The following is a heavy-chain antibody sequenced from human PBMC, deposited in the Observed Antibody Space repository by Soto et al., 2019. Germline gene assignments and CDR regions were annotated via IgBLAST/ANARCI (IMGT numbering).Heavy chain of an antibody. D-gene: IGHD6-13*01. J-gene: IGHJ4*02. V-gene: IGHV1-18*01. CDR2: ISAYNGNT. CDR3: ARDPRGIAAAGRRGYYFDY. CDR1: GYTFTSYG. Sequence: QVQLVQSGAEVKKPGASGKVSCKASGYTFTSYGISWVRQAPGQGLEWMGWISAYNGNTNYAQKLQGRVTMTTDTSTSTAYRELRSLRSDDTAVYYCARDPRGIAAAGRRGYYFDYWGQGTLVTVSS.